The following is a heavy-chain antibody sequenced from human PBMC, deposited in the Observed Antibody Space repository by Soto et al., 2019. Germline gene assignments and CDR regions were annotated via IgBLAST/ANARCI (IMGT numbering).Heavy chain of an antibody. Sequence: QVQLVESGGGVVQPGGSLRLSCAASGFTFNNYGMHWVRQAPGKGLEWVAVISYEGSKAYYADSVKGRFTISRDNSKNTVYLQMYSLRTEDTAVFYCARYNSDRLDYWGQGTLVTVSS. CDR2: ISYEGSKA. J-gene: IGHJ4*02. D-gene: IGHD6-19*01. CDR1: GFTFNNYG. V-gene: IGHV3-33*01. CDR3: ARYNSDRLDY.